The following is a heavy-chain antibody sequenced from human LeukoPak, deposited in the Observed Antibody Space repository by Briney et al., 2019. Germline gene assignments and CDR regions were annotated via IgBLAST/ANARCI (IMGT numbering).Heavy chain of an antibody. CDR3: AKVQHNDFWSGYYTFDY. Sequence: PGGSLRLSCAASGFTFSSHAMSWVRQAPGKGLEWVSAISGSGGSTYYADSVKGRFTISRDNSKDTLYLQMNSLRAEDTAVYYCAKVQHNDFWSGYYTFDYWGQGTLVTVSS. J-gene: IGHJ4*02. CDR1: GFTFSSHA. CDR2: ISGSGGST. V-gene: IGHV3-23*01. D-gene: IGHD3-3*01.